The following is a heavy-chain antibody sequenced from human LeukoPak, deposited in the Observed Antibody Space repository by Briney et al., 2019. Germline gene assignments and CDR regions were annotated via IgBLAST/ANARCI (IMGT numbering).Heavy chain of an antibody. Sequence: SQTLSLTCAVSGGSISSGAYSWSWVRQPPGKGLEWIGHVYHSGSTYYNPSLKSRVTISVDRSRNQFSLKLRSVTAADTAVYFCARSGSGWFDPWGQGTLVTVSS. CDR1: GGSISSGAYS. CDR2: VYHSGST. D-gene: IGHD3-10*01. J-gene: IGHJ5*02. V-gene: IGHV4-30-2*01. CDR3: ARSGSGWFDP.